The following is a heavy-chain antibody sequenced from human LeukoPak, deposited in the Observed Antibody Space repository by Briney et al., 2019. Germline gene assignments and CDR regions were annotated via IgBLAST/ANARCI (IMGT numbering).Heavy chain of an antibody. D-gene: IGHD6-19*01. J-gene: IGHJ4*02. V-gene: IGHV3-30*18. CDR2: ISYDGSNK. CDR1: GFTFSSYG. CDR3: AKAGLRAVAVNQYYFDY. Sequence: GGSLRLSCAASGFTFSSYGMHWVRQAPGKGLEWVAVISYDGSNKYYADSVKGRFTISRDNSKNTLYLQMNSLRAEDTAVYYCAKAGLRAVAVNQYYFDYWGQGTLVTVSS.